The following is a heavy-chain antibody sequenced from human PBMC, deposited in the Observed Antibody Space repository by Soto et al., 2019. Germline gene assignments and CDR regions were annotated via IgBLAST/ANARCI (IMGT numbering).Heavy chain of an antibody. J-gene: IGHJ6*02. Sequence: EVQLLESGGGFVQPGGSLRLSCAASGFTFSSYGMSWVRQAPGKGLEWVSAISGSGGGTYYADSVKGRFTISRDNSKNTLYLQMNSLRPEDTAVYYRAKDSQSWGMDVWGQGTTVTVSS. CDR2: ISGSGGGT. V-gene: IGHV3-23*01. CDR3: AKDSQSWGMDV. CDR1: GFTFSSYG.